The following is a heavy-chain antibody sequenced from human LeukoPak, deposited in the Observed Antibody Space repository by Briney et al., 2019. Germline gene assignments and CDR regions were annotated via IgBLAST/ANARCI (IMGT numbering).Heavy chain of an antibody. CDR3: ARVRYGSSSFPYFDY. D-gene: IGHD2-2*01. CDR1: GYTFTTYY. Sequence: ASVKVSCKASGYTFTTYYMYWVRQAPGQGLEWMGMINPDSGSASYAQKFQDRVTMTGDTSTTTVYMELSSLRSEDTAVFYCARVRYGSSSFPYFDYWGQGTLVTVSS. CDR2: INPDSGSA. J-gene: IGHJ4*02. V-gene: IGHV1-46*01.